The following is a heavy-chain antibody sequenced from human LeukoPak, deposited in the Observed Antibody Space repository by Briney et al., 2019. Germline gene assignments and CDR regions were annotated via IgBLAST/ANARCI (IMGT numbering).Heavy chain of an antibody. CDR1: GGSISSSSYY. V-gene: IGHV4-39*01. CDR2: IYYSGST. CDR3: ARRSLEWLSFDS. D-gene: IGHD3-3*01. J-gene: IGHJ5*01. Sequence: SGTLSLTCTVSGGSISSSSYYWGWIRQPPGKGLEWIGSIYYSGSTYYNPSLKSRVTISVDTSKNQFSLKLSSVTAADTSVYYCARRSLEWLSFDSWGQGTLVTVSS.